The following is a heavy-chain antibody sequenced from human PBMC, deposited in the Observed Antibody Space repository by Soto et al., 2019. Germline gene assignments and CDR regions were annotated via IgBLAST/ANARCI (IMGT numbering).Heavy chain of an antibody. CDR2: INPNSGGT. V-gene: IGHV1-2*04. CDR3: ARSRSSGYDFPGTKSPRGGYFDY. Sequence: ASVKVSCKASGYTFTGYYMHWVRQAPGQGLEWMGWINPNSGGTNYAQKFQGWVTMTRDTSISTAYMELGRLRSDDTAVYYCARSRSSGYDFPGTKSPRGGYFDYWGQGTLVTVSS. D-gene: IGHD5-12*01. CDR1: GYTFTGYY. J-gene: IGHJ4*02.